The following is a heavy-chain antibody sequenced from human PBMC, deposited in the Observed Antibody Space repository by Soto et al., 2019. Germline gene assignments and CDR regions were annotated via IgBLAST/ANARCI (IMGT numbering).Heavy chain of an antibody. J-gene: IGHJ4*02. CDR2: IYYSGST. CDR1: GGSISSGGYY. D-gene: IGHD3-22*01. CDR3: ARDLLDSSGYYFDY. Sequence: PSETLSLTCTVSGGSISSGGYYWSWIRQHPGKGLEWIGYIYYSGSTYYNPSLKSRVTISVDTSKNQFSLKLSSVTAADTAVYYCARDLLDSSGYYFDYWGQGTLVTVS. V-gene: IGHV4-31*03.